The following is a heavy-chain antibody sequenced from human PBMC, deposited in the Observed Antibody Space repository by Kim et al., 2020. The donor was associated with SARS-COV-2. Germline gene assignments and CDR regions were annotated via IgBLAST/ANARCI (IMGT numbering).Heavy chain of an antibody. V-gene: IGHV3-23*01. D-gene: IGHD3-10*01. CDR1: GFTFSSYA. Sequence: GGSLRLSCAASGFTFSSYAMSWVRRAPGKGLEWVSVISGRDATTYYTDSVKGRFTISRDNSKNTLFLRMNNLKAEDTAIYYCAKGESYYFGSGSPGYWG. CDR2: ISGRDATT. J-gene: IGHJ4*01. CDR3: AKGESYYFGSGSPGY.